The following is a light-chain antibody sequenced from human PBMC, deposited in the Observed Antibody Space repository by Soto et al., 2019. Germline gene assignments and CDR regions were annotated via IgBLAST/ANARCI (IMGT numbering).Light chain of an antibody. CDR2: STS. Sequence: DIQVTQSPSTLSASVGDRVAITCRASQTVGSWLAWYQQKPGKAPKLLISSTSRLESGVPARFSGSGSGTEFNLTISSLQPDYFAIYYCQQYKSYSWTFGLGTKVEIK. V-gene: IGKV1-5*03. J-gene: IGKJ1*01. CDR3: QQYKSYSWT. CDR1: QTVGSW.